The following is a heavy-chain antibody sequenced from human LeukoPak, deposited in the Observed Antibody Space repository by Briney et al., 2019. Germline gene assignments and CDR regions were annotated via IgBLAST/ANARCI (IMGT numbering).Heavy chain of an antibody. V-gene: IGHV4-34*01. J-gene: IGHJ4*02. CDR1: GGSFSGYY. CDR3: AIEYYDYVWGSYPLFDY. D-gene: IGHD3-16*02. CDR2: INHSGST. Sequence: SETLSLTCAVYGGSFSGYYWSWIRQPPGKGLEWIGEINHSGSTNYNPSLKSRVTISVDTSKNQFSLKLSSVTAADTAVYYCAIEYYDYVWGSYPLFDYWGQGTLVTVSS.